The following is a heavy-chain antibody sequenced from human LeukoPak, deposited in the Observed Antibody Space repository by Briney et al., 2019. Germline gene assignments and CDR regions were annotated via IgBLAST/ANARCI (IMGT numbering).Heavy chain of an antibody. Sequence: VASVKVSCKASGYTFTSYYMHWVRQAPGQGLEWMGIINPSGGSTSYAQKFQGRVTITADKSTSTAYMELSSLRSEDTAVYYCARSPNYYDSTIDYWGQGTLVTVSS. D-gene: IGHD3-22*01. J-gene: IGHJ4*02. CDR2: INPSGGST. CDR1: GYTFTSYY. V-gene: IGHV1-46*01. CDR3: ARSPNYYDSTIDY.